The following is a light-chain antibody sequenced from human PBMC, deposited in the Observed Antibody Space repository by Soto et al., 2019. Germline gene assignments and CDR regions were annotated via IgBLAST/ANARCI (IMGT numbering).Light chain of an antibody. CDR1: SSDVGGYNY. Sequence: QSALTQPRSVSGSPGQSVTISCTGTSSDVGGYNYVSWYQQHPGKAPKLMIYDVTKRPSGVPDRFSGSKSGNTASLTISGLQAVDEADYYCCSYADSYTYVFGTGTKVTVL. V-gene: IGLV2-11*01. CDR2: DVT. CDR3: CSYADSYTYV. J-gene: IGLJ1*01.